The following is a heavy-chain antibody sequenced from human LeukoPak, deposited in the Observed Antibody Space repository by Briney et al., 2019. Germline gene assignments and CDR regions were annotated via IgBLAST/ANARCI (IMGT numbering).Heavy chain of an antibody. J-gene: IGHJ4*02. D-gene: IGHD3-22*01. Sequence: SQTLSLTCAVSGGSISSGGYSWSWIRQPPGKGLEWIGYIYHSGSTYYNPSLKSRVTISVDKSKNQFSLKLGSVTAADTTVYYCASSQGYYYDSSGYYYFYWGQGTLVTVSS. CDR3: ASSQGYYYDSSGYYYFY. V-gene: IGHV4-30-2*01. CDR2: IYHSGST. CDR1: GGSISSGGYS.